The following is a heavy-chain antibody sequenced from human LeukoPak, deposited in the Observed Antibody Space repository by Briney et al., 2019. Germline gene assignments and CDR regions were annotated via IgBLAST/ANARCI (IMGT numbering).Heavy chain of an antibody. CDR2: IYYSGST. CDR1: GGSISSSSYY. J-gene: IGHJ4*02. Sequence: SETLSLTCTVSGGSISSSSYYWGWIRQPPGKGLEWIGSIYYSGSTYYNPSLKSRVTISVDTSKNQFSLKLSSVTAADTAVYYCARTVRGVLDYWGQGTLVTVSS. V-gene: IGHV4-39*07. CDR3: ARTVRGVLDY. D-gene: IGHD3-10*01.